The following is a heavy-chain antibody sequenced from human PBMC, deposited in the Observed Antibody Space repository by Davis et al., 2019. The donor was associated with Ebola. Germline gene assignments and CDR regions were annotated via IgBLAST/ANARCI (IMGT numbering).Heavy chain of an antibody. CDR1: GYTFTSYG. Sequence: AASVKVSCKASGYTFTSYGITWVRQAPGQGLEWMGWINPHNGNTNYAQNVQGRVTMTTDTSTSTAYMELRSLRSEDTAVYYCARDIAAAGTTDYWGQGSLVTVSS. D-gene: IGHD6-13*01. CDR3: ARDIAAAGTTDY. V-gene: IGHV1-18*04. J-gene: IGHJ4*02. CDR2: INPHNGNT.